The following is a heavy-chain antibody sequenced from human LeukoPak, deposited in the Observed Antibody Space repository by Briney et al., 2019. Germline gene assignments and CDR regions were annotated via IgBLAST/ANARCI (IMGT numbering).Heavy chain of an antibody. CDR3: ARDRAGIGYCSGGSCYYWFDP. CDR1: GYTFTSYG. J-gene: IGHJ5*02. V-gene: IGHV1-18*01. D-gene: IGHD2-15*01. CDR2: ISAYNGNT. Sequence: ASVKVSCKASGYTFTSYGISWVRQAPGQGLEWMGWISAYNGNTNYAQKLQGRVTMTTDTSTSTAYMGLRSLRSDDTAVYYCARDRAGIGYCSGGSCYYWFDPWGQGTLVTVSS.